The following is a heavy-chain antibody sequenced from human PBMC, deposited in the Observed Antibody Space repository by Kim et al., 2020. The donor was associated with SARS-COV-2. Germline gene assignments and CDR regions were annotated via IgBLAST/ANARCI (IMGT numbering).Heavy chain of an antibody. V-gene: IGHV4-59*09. D-gene: IGHD4-17*01. CDR3: ARGGDDYGDYGGSYDWFDP. Sequence: SRVTISVDTSKNQFSLKLSSGTAADTAVYYCARGGDDYGDYGGSYDWFDPWGQGTLVTVSS. J-gene: IGHJ5*02.